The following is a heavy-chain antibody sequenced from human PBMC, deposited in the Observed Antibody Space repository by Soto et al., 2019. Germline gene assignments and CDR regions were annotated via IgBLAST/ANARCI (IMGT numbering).Heavy chain of an antibody. CDR1: GFTFSSYG. CDR3: AIDKGIADSPALVY. CDR2: ISYDGSNK. V-gene: IGHV3-30*03. Sequence: PGGSLILSCAASGFTFSSYGMHWVRQAPGKGLEWVAVISYDGSNKYYADSVKGRFTISRDNSKNTLYLQMNSLRAEDTAVYYCAIDKGIADSPALVYRGQGTLVTVSS. D-gene: IGHD6-6*01. J-gene: IGHJ4*02.